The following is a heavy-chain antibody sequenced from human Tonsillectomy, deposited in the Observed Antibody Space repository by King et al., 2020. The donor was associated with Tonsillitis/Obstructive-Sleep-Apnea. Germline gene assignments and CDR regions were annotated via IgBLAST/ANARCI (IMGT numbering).Heavy chain of an antibody. D-gene: IGHD3-9*01. CDR2: IYHSGST. Sequence: QLQESGPGLVKPSETLSLTCSVSGGSITSITYYWGWIRQPPGKGLEWIGSIYHSGSTYYNPSLKSRVTISVDTSKNQFSLKLSSVTAADTAVYYCAKQARILLDCLPPWGQVTLVTVSS. J-gene: IGHJ5*02. CDR3: AKQARILLDCLPP. CDR1: GGSITSITYY. V-gene: IGHV4-39*01.